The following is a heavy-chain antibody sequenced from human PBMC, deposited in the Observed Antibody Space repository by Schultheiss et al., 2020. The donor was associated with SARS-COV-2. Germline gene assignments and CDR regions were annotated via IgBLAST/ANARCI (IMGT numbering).Heavy chain of an antibody. D-gene: IGHD3-3*01. Sequence: KLSCKASGGTFSSYAISWVRQAPGQGLEWMGWISAYNGNTNYAQKLQGRVTMTTDTSTSTAYMELRSLRSDDTAVYYCARDPARFLEWLLGTSYYYYYGMDVWGQGTTVTVSS. J-gene: IGHJ6*02. CDR1: GGTFSSYA. CDR3: ARDPARFLEWLLGTSYYYYYGMDV. V-gene: IGHV1-18*01. CDR2: ISAYNGNT.